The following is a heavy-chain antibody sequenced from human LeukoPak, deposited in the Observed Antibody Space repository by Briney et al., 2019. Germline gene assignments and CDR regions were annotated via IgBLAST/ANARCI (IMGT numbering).Heavy chain of an antibody. D-gene: IGHD5-24*01. CDR2: ISYDGSNK. J-gene: IGHJ4*02. CDR1: GFTFSSYA. V-gene: IGHV3-30-3*01. CDR3: ARGVEMATTLSFDY. Sequence: GGSLRLSCAASGFTFSSYAMHWVRQAPGKGLEWVAVISYDGSNKYYADSVKGRFTISRDNSKNTLYLQMNSLRAEDTAVYYCARGVEMATTLSFDYWGQGTLVTVSS.